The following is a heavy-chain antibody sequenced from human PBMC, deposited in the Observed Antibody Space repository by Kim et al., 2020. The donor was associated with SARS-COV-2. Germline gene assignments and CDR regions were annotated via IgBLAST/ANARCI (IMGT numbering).Heavy chain of an antibody. D-gene: IGHD3-16*01. CDR1: GFTFRSYL. CDR3: AKDWGRDYYQHYGLDA. CDR2: ISPSGGNT. J-gene: IGHJ6*02. V-gene: IGHV3-23*01. Sequence: GGSLRLSCAASGFTFRSYLMTWVRQAPGKGLEWVSAISPSGGNTHYADSVKGQFIISRDNSKNTLFLFMNNLRVADMAIYYCAKDWGRDYYQHYGLDAWGQGTTVTVSS.